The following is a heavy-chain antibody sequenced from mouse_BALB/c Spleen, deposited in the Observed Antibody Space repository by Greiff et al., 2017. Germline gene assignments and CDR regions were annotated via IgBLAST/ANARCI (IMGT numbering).Heavy chain of an antibody. D-gene: IGHD2-4*01. V-gene: IGHV1-9*01. CDR3: ARRGDYDDGGTWFAY. CDR1: GYTFSSYW. Sequence: VQLQQSGAELMKPGASVKISCKATGYTFSSYWIEWVKQRPGHGLEWIGEILPGSGSTNYNEKFKGKATFTADTSSNTAYMQLSSLTSEDSAVYYCARRGDYDDGGTWFAYWGQGTLVTVSA. CDR2: ILPGSGST. J-gene: IGHJ3*01.